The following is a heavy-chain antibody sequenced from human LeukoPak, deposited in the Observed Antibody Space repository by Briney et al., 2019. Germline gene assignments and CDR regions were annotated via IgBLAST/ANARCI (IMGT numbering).Heavy chain of an antibody. CDR2: IKQDGSEK. CDR3: AKGYDYGDRPFDY. D-gene: IGHD4-17*01. J-gene: IGHJ4*02. CDR1: GFTFSSYW. Sequence: GGSLRLSCAVSGFTFSSYWMSWVRQAPGKGLEWVANIKQDGSEKYYVDSVKGRFTISRDNAKNSLYLQMNSLRSEDTTVYYCAKGYDYGDRPFDYWGQGTPVTVSS. V-gene: IGHV3-7*01.